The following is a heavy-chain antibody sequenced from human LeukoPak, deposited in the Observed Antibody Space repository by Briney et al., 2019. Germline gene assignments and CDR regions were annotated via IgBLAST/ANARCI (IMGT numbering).Heavy chain of an antibody. D-gene: IGHD3-10*01. CDR2: ISSDGRNT. V-gene: IGHV3-23*01. CDR1: GFTLRNYG. J-gene: IGHJ4*02. Sequence: GSLRLSCSASGFTLRNYGMSWVRKAPRKGLEWVSAISSDGRNTHYADPVKGRFTISIDNSKDTVYLQMNSLRAEDTAVYHCAKQLWDGDYWGQGTLVTVSS. CDR3: AKQLWDGDY.